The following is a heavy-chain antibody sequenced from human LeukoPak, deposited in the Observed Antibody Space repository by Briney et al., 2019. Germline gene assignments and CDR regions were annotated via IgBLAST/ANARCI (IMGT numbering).Heavy chain of an antibody. Sequence: GGSLRLSCAASGFTFSSYGMHWVRQAPGKGLEWVAVISYDGSNKYYADSVKGRFTISRDNSKNTLYLQMNSLRAEDTAVYYCAKGRDGYNSCDYWGQGTLVTVSS. CDR2: ISYDGSNK. J-gene: IGHJ4*02. D-gene: IGHD5-24*01. CDR3: AKGRDGYNSCDY. CDR1: GFTFSSYG. V-gene: IGHV3-30*18.